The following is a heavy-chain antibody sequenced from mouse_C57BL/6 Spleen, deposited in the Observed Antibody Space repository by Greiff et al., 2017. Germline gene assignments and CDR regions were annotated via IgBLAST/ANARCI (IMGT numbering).Heavy chain of an antibody. J-gene: IGHJ2*01. CDR2: IHPSSGST. CDR3: SRSDRSDSNDDY. D-gene: IGHD2-12*01. CDR1: GYTFTSYW. Sequence: VQLQESGAELVKPGASVKLSCKASGYTFTSYWMHWVKQRPGQGLEWIGMIHPSSGSTNYNEKFKSKATLTVDKSSSTAYMQLSSLTSEDSAVYYCSRSDRSDSNDDYWGQGTTLTVSS. V-gene: IGHV1-64*01.